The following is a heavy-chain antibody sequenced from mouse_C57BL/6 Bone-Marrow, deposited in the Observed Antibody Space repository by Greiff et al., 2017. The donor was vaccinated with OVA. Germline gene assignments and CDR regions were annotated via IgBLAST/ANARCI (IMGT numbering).Heavy chain of an antibody. CDR1: GYTFTSYG. D-gene: IGHD2-3*01. J-gene: IGHJ3*01. CDR2: IYPRSGNT. CDR3: ARDGYYGTFAY. Sequence: VQLQESGAELARPGASVKLSCKASGYTFTSYGISWVKQRTGQGLEWIGEIYPRSGNTYYNEKFKGKATLTADKSSSTAYMELRSLTSEDSAVYFCARDGYYGTFAYWGQGTLVTVSA. V-gene: IGHV1-81*01.